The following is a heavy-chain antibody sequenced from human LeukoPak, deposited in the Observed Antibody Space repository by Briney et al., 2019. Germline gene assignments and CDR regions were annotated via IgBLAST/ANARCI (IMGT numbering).Heavy chain of an antibody. CDR1: GFTFSSYG. CDR3: AKSTTVTQRGYFDY. D-gene: IGHD4-17*01. CDR2: ISYDGSNK. V-gene: IGHV3-30*18. Sequence: PGRSLRLSCAASGFTFSSYGMQWVRQAPAKGLEWVAIISYDGSNKYYADSVKGRFTISRDNSKNTLYLQMNSLRAEDTAVYYCAKSTTVTQRGYFDYWGQGTLVTVSS. J-gene: IGHJ4*02.